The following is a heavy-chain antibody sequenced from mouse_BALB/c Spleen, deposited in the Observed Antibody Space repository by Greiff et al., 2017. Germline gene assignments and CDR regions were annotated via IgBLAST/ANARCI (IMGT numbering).Heavy chain of an antibody. Sequence: VKVVESGPGLVAPSQSLSITCTVSGFSLTGYGVNWVRQPPGKGLEWLGMIWGDGSTDYNSALKSRLSISKDNSKSQVFLKMNSLQTDDTARYYCARDYDYNYYAMDDWGQGTSVTVSS. CDR3: ARDYDYNYYAMDD. V-gene: IGHV2-6-7*01. J-gene: IGHJ4*01. CDR1: GFSLTGYG. CDR2: IWGDGST. D-gene: IGHD2-4*01.